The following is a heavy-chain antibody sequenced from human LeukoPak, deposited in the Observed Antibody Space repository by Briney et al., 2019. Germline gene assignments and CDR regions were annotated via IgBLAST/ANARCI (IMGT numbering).Heavy chain of an antibody. Sequence: GASLKISCKGSGYTFTNYWIGWVRQMPGKGLEWMGIIYPGDSDIRYSPSFQGQVTISADKSITTAYLQWSSLEASDTAMYYCARLEGNSSGNYYGLDVWGQGTTVTVSS. CDR2: IYPGDSDI. J-gene: IGHJ6*02. D-gene: IGHD6-19*01. V-gene: IGHV5-51*01. CDR3: ARLEGNSSGNYYGLDV. CDR1: GYTFTNYW.